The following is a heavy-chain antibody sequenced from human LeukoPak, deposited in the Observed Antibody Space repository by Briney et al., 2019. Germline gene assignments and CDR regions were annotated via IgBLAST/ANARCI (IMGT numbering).Heavy chain of an antibody. D-gene: IGHD3-10*01. V-gene: IGHV3-23*01. CDR1: GFTFSSYA. J-gene: IGHJ4*02. CDR2: ISGSGGST. Sequence: GGSLRLPCAASGFTFSSYAMSWVRQAPGKGLEWVSAISGSGGSTYYADSVKGRISASRDDGVNSLFLQMEGLTVEDTAIYYCARRALGPIGAFDHWGQGALVTVSS. CDR3: ARRALGPIGAFDH.